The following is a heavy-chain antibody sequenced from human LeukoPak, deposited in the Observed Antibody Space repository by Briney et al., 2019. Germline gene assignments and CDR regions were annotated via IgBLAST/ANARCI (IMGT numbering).Heavy chain of an antibody. V-gene: IGHV4-59*01. CDR2: IYYSGST. D-gene: IGHD3-22*01. CDR1: GVSIIIYY. CDR3: ASVTYYYDSSGPNTLVGYFDC. J-gene: IGHJ4*02. Sequence: PAATLSLTCTFSGVSIIIYYRSWIRPPPGTGLEWIGYIYYSGSTNYNPSLKSRVTIAVDTSKNQFSLKLSSVTAADTAVYYCASVTYYYDSSGPNTLVGYFDCWGQGTLVTVSS.